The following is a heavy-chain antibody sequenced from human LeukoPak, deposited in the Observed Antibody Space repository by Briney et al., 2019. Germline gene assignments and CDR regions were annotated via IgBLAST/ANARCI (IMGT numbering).Heavy chain of an antibody. CDR2: MNQDGSQR. D-gene: IGHD6-13*01. CDR3: ARDRLPSSYRGLDP. J-gene: IGHJ5*02. V-gene: IGHV3-7*03. Sequence: GGSLRLSCAASGFTFSNYYMSWVRQAPGKGLEWVANMNQDGSQRNYVDSVRGRFTISRDNAKNSLYLQMNSLRVEVTAVYFCARDRLPSSYRGLDPWGQGTPVIVSS. CDR1: GFTFSNYY.